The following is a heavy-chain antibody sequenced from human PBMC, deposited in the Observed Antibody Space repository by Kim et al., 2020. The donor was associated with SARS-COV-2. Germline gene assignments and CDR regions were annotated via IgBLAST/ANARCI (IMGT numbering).Heavy chain of an antibody. V-gene: IGHV3-33*01. CDR2: IWYDGSNK. D-gene: IGHD6-13*01. CDR3: ARDSSSSWYTNWFDP. Sequence: GGSLRLSCAASGFTFSSYGMHCVRQAPGKGLEWVAVIWYDGSNKYYADSVKGRFTISRDNSKNTLYLQMNSLRAEDTAVYYCARDSSSSWYTNWFDPWGQGTLVTVSS. CDR1: GFTFSSYG. J-gene: IGHJ5*02.